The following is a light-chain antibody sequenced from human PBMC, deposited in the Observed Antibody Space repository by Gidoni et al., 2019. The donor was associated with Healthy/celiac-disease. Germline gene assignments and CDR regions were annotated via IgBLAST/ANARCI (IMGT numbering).Light chain of an antibody. CDR2: AAS. CDR1: QSISSY. CDR3: QQSYSTPLA. J-gene: IGKJ3*01. Sequence: DIQMTQSPSSLSASVGDRVTITCRASQSISSYLNWYQQKPGKAPKLLIYAASSLQSGVPSRFSGSGSGTEFTLTISSLQPEEFATYYCQQSYSTPLACGPGTKVDIK. V-gene: IGKV1-39*01.